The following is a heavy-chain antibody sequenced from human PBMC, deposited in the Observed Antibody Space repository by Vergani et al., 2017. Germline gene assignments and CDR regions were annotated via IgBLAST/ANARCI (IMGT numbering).Heavy chain of an antibody. Sequence: VRLVESGGGVVQPGRSLRLSCEGSGFSFSGYWMHWVRQSPEKGLVWVSRIKSDGSITNYADSVKGRFTISRDNAKNTLYLEMNSLRGDDTAIYYCVRARCSGPCFMSNWFDSWGQGTLVTVSS. CDR1: GFSFSGYW. CDR2: IKSDGSIT. V-gene: IGHV3-74*01. J-gene: IGHJ5*01. D-gene: IGHD5-12*01. CDR3: VRARCSGPCFMSNWFDS.